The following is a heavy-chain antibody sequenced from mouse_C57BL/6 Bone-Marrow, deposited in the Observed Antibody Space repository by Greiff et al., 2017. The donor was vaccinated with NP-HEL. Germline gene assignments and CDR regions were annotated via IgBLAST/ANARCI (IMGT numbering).Heavy chain of an antibody. CDR2: IYPGSGNT. CDR3: ARGWDSYLFAY. V-gene: IGHV1-76*01. J-gene: IGHJ3*01. D-gene: IGHD2-12*01. CDR1: GYTFTDYY. Sequence: QVQLKESGAELVRPGASVKLSCKASGYTFTDYYINWVKQRPGQGLEWIARIYPGSGNTYYIEKFKGKATLTAEKSSSTAYMQLSSLTSEDSAVYCCARGWDSYLFAYWGQGTLVTVSA.